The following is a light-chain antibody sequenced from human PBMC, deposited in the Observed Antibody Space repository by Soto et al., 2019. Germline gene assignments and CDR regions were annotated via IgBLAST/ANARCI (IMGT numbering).Light chain of an antibody. CDR2: AAS. CDR1: QSISSY. J-gene: IGKJ4*01. CDR3: QQSYSTPRLLT. V-gene: IGKV1-39*01. Sequence: DIQMTQSPSSLSASVGDRVTITCRASQSISSYLNWYQQKPGKAPKLLIYAASSFQSGVPSRFSGSGSGTDFTLTISSLQPEDVATYYCQQSYSTPRLLTFCGGTKVDIK.